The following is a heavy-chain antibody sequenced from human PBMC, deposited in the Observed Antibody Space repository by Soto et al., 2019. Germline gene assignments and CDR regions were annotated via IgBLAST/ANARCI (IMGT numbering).Heavy chain of an antibody. CDR2: FYWDDDR. CDR3: AIDVATIINYYPDKDV. D-gene: IGHD3-10*01. V-gene: IGHV2-5*02. CDR1: GFSLSSGGVG. J-gene: IGHJ6*02. Sequence: QITLKESGPALVKPTQTLTLTCTFSGFSLSSGGVGVGWIRQPPGKALEWLAVFYWDDDRRYKPSLKSRLTLTTDTSKNQVVVTMSTMDTVDTATYYCAIDVATIINYYPDKDVWGQGTTVTVSS.